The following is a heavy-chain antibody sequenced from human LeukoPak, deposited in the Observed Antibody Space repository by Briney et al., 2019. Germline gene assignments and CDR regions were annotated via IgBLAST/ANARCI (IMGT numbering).Heavy chain of an antibody. CDR1: GYTFTSYD. J-gene: IGHJ4*02. D-gene: IGHD7-27*01. CDR2: MSPNSGNT. CDR3: ARGPPNWGFDY. V-gene: IGHV1-8*01. Sequence: ASVKVSCKASGYTFTSYDINWVRQATGQGLEWMGWMSPNSGNTGYAQKFQGRVTMTRNTFINTAYMELSSLRAEDTAVYYCARGPPNWGFDYWGPGTLVTVSS.